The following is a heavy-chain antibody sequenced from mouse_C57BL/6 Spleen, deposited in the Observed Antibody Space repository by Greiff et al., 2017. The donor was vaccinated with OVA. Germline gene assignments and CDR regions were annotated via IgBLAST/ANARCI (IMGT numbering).Heavy chain of an antibody. CDR3: ERHPYDYDVGYYAMDY. CDR2: ISSGGSYT. D-gene: IGHD2-4*01. V-gene: IGHV5-6*02. J-gene: IGHJ4*01. CDR1: GFTFSSYG. Sequence: EVKLVESGGDLVKPGGSLKLSCAASGFTFSSYGMSWVRQTPDKRLEWVATISSGGSYTYYPDSVKGRFTISRDNAKNTLYLQMSSLKSEETAMYYCERHPYDYDVGYYAMDYWGQGTSVTVSS.